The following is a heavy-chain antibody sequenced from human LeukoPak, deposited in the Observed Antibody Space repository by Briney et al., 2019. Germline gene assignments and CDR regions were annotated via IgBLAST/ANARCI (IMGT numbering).Heavy chain of an antibody. CDR1: GFTFSSYA. CDR2: ISGSGGST. V-gene: IGHV3-23*01. CDR3: AKGITMIVGLPLDY. Sequence: GGSLRLSCAASGFTFSSYAMSWVRQAPGKGLEWVSAISGSGGSTYYADSVKGRFTISRDNSKNTLYLQMNSLRAEDTAVHYCAKGITMIVGLPLDYWGQGTLVTVSS. J-gene: IGHJ4*02. D-gene: IGHD3-22*01.